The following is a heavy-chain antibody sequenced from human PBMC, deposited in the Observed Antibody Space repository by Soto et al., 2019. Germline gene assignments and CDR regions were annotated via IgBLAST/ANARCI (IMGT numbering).Heavy chain of an antibody. CDR3: ARVYSGSYSDS. D-gene: IGHD1-26*01. J-gene: IGHJ4*02. CDR2: IFHSGST. Sequence: QVQLQESGPGLVKPSGTLSLTCAVSGASIRSNNRWSWVRQPPGKGLEWIGEIFHSGSTNYHPSLKTSLTISVDKSKNQFSLKLSSVTAADTAVYYCARVYSGSYSDSWGRGTLVTVSS. V-gene: IGHV4-4*02. CDR1: GASIRSNNR.